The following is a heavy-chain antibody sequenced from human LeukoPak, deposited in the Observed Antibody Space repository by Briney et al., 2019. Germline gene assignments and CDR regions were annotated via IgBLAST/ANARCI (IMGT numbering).Heavy chain of an antibody. J-gene: IGHJ6*02. V-gene: IGHV3-74*01. D-gene: IGHD3-10*01. CDR1: GFTFSNYW. CDR3: ARVRITMVRGVITYYYAMDV. Sequence: GGSLRLSCAASGFTFSNYWIHWVRQAPGKGLVWVSRINSDGSSTIYADSVKGRFTISRDNAKNTLYLQMNSLRAEDTAVYSCARVRITMVRGVITYYYAMDVWGQGTTVTVSS. CDR2: INSDGSST.